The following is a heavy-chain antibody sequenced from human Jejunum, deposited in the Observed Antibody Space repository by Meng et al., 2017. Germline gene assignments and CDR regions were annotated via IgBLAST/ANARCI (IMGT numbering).Heavy chain of an antibody. CDR3: ARGTVIVPAIMPDY. CDR2: INTRTGSP. D-gene: IGHD5-24*01. Sequence: QVQLVQSGSELKKPGASVKISCKTSGYTFSVYGMNWVRQAPGQGLEWMGWINTRTGSPTYAQGFTGRFVFSLDTSISTAYLHINGLEAEDTAVYYCARGTVIVPAIMPDYWGQGTLVTVSS. V-gene: IGHV7-4-1*02. CDR1: GYTFSVYG. J-gene: IGHJ4*02.